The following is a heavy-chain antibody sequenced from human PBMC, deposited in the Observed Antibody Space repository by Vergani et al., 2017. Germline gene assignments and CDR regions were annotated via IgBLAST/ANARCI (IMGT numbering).Heavy chain of an antibody. V-gene: IGHV3-49*04. Sequence: EVQLVESGGGLVQPGRSLRLSCTASGFTFGDYAMSWVRQAPGKGLEGVGFIRSKAYGGTTEYAASVKGRFTISRDDSKSIAYLQMNSLKTEDTAVYYCTRDPYSGYFDYWGQGTLVTVSS. CDR3: TRDPYSGYFDY. D-gene: IGHD4-11*01. CDR2: IRSKAYGGTT. CDR1: GFTFGDYA. J-gene: IGHJ4*02.